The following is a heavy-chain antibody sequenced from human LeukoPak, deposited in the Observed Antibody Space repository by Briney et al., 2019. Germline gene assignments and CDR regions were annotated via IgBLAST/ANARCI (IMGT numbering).Heavy chain of an antibody. D-gene: IGHD2-15*01. Sequence: GASVKVSCKASGYTFTTYGINWVRQAPGQGLEWMAWIGTNNGDTNYAQKFQGRVTMTTDTSTTTAYMELRSLTSDDTAVYYCVRDDCSGSCYVGHHWGQGTLVTVSS. CDR2: IGTNNGDT. CDR3: VRDDCSGSCYVGHH. V-gene: IGHV1-18*01. CDR1: GYTFTTYG. J-gene: IGHJ1*01.